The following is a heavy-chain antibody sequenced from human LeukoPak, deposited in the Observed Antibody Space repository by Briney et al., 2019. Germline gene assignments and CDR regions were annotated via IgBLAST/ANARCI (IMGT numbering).Heavy chain of an antibody. CDR2: IYSGGST. Sequence: GGSLRLSCAASGFTVSSNYMSWVRQAPGKGLEWVSVIYSGGSTYYADSVKGRFTISRDNSKNTLYLQMNSLRAEDTAVYYCASPGPGIAVAEDHWGQGTLVTVSS. CDR1: GFTVSSNY. J-gene: IGHJ4*02. D-gene: IGHD6-19*01. V-gene: IGHV3-53*01. CDR3: ASPGPGIAVAEDH.